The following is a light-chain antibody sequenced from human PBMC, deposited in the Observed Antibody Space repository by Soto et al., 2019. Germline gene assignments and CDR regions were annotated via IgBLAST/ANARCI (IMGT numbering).Light chain of an antibody. V-gene: IGKV3-11*01. CDR1: QSISRY. J-gene: IGKJ3*01. Sequence: EIVLTQSPATLSLSPGERATLACRASQSISRYLAWYQQKPYQAPRLLIYDASNRATGIPARFSGSGSGTDFTLTISILDPEDFPFYYCHQSSTWPFTFGPGTKVSIK. CDR3: HQSSTWPFT. CDR2: DAS.